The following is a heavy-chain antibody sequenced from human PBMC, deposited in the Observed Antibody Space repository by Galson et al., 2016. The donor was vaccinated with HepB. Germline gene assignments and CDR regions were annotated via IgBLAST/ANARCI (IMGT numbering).Heavy chain of an antibody. Sequence: SLRLSCAASGFTFRSYWMSWVRQAPGKGLEWVANIIQDGSEKYSVDSVKGRFTIYRDNGKNSLYLQMSSLRVEDAGVYNGARRLDTQPRIAGWGWGMDVWGQGTTVTVS. CDR1: GFTFRSYW. D-gene: IGHD6-19*01. V-gene: IGHV3-7*01. J-gene: IGHJ6*02. CDR3: ARRLDTQPRIAGWGWGMDV. CDR2: IIQDGSEK.